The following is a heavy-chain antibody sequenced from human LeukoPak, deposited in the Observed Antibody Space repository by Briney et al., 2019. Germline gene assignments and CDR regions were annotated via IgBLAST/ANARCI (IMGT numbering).Heavy chain of an antibody. V-gene: IGHV4-59*01. CDR3: ASPIMITFGGVIVRPPP. D-gene: IGHD3-16*02. CDR2: IYYSGST. Sequence: SETLSLTCTVSGGSISSYYWSWIRQPPGKGLEWIGYIYYSGSTNYNPSLKSRVTISVDTSKNQFSLKLSSVTAADTAVYYCASPIMITFGGVIVRPPPWGQGTLVTVSS. J-gene: IGHJ5*02. CDR1: GGSISSYY.